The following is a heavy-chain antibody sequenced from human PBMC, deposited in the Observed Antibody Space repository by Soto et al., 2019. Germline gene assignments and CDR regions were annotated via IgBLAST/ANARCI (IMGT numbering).Heavy chain of an antibody. D-gene: IGHD3-22*01. Sequence: SETLSLTCAVSGGSISSGGYSWSWIRQPPGKGLEWIGYIYHSGSTYYNPSLKSRVTISVDRSKNQFSLKLSSVTAADTAVYYCARGIRYYDSSGYYSDWFDPWGQGTLVTAPQ. J-gene: IGHJ5*02. CDR3: ARGIRYYDSSGYYSDWFDP. CDR2: IYHSGST. V-gene: IGHV4-30-2*01. CDR1: GGSISSGGYS.